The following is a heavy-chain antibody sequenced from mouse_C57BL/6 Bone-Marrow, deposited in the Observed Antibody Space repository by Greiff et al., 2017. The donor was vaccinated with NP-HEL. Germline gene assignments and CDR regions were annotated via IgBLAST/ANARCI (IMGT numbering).Heavy chain of an antibody. V-gene: IGHV5-4*01. CDR2: ISDGGSYT. Sequence: EVQRVESGGGLVKPGGSLKLSCAASGFTFSSYAMSWVRQTPEKRLEWVATISDGGSYTYYPDNVKGRFTISRDNAKNNLYLQMSHLKSEDTAMYYCAREGYGNSAWFAYWGQGTLVTVSA. J-gene: IGHJ3*01. CDR3: AREGYGNSAWFAY. CDR1: GFTFSSYA. D-gene: IGHD2-1*01.